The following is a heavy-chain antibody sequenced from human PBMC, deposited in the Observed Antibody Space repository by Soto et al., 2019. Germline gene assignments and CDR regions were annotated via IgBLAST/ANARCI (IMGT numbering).Heavy chain of an antibody. V-gene: IGHV1-8*01. CDR2: MNPNSGNT. D-gene: IGHD3-10*01. J-gene: IGHJ6*02. CDR3: ARGLAGDYYYYYGMDV. Sequence: ASVKVSCKASGYTFTSYGINWVQQATGQGLEWMGWMNPNSGNTGYAQKFQGRVTMTRNTSISTAYMELSSLRSEDTAVYYCARGLAGDYYYYYGMDVWGQGTKVTVSS. CDR1: GYTFTSYG.